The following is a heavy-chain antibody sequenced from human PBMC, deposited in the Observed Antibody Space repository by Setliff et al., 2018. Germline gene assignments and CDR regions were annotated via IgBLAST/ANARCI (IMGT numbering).Heavy chain of an antibody. V-gene: IGHV3-7*01. CDR3: ARDSSGSYYNVYYYYYYYMDV. CDR2: IKQDGSEK. D-gene: IGHD3-10*01. J-gene: IGHJ6*03. Sequence: GGSLRLSCAASGFTFSRYWMSWVRQAPGKGLEWVANIKQDGSEKYYVDSVRGRFTISRDNAKNSLYLQMNSLRADDAAVYFCARDSSGSYYNVYYYYYYYMDVWGKGTTVTVSS. CDR1: GFTFSRYW.